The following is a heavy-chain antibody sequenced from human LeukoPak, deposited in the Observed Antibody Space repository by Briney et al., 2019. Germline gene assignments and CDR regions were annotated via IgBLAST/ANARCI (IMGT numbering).Heavy chain of an antibody. Sequence: SVKVSCKASGGTFSSYATSWVRQAPGQGLEWMGRIIPILGIANYAQKFQGRVTITADKSTSTAYMELSSLRSEDTAVYYCARSAYSSSNFDYWGQGTLVTVSS. CDR2: IIPILGIA. J-gene: IGHJ4*02. V-gene: IGHV1-69*04. CDR3: ARSAYSSSNFDY. CDR1: GGTFSSYA. D-gene: IGHD6-6*01.